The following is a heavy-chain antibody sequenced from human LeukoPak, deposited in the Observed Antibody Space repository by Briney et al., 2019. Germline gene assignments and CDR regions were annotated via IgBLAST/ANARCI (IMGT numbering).Heavy chain of an antibody. V-gene: IGHV1-18*01. CDR3: ARDRGSRYDILTGYPYYFDY. D-gene: IGHD3-9*01. Sequence: ASVKVSCKVSGYTFTSYGISWVRQAPGQGLEWMGWISAYNGNTNYAQKLQGRVTMTTDTSTSTAYMEMRSLRSDDTAVYYCARDRGSRYDILTGYPYYFDYWGQGTLVTVSS. CDR2: ISAYNGNT. CDR1: GYTFTSYG. J-gene: IGHJ4*02.